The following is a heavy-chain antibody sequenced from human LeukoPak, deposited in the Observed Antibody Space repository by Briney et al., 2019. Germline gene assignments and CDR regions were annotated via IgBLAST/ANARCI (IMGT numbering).Heavy chain of an antibody. CDR2: IIPIFGTA. V-gene: IGHV1-69*05. CDR3: ARVDSSTNCYKCFGY. J-gene: IGHJ4*02. D-gene: IGHD2-2*02. Sequence: SVKVSCKASGGTFSSYAISWVRQAPGQGLEWMGGIIPIFGTANYAQKFQGRVTITTDESTSTAYMELSSLRSEDTAVYYCARVDSSTNCYKCFGYWGQGTLVTVSS. CDR1: GGTFSSYA.